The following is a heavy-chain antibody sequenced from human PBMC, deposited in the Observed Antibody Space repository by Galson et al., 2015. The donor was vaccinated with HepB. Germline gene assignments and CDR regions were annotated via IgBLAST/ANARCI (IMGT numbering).Heavy chain of an antibody. CDR2: IYYSGST. J-gene: IGHJ3*02. CDR1: GGSISSSSYY. V-gene: IGHV4-39*01. D-gene: IGHD2-2*01. CDR3: ARMHIVVVPAAIGPAFDI. Sequence: LSLTCTVSGGSISSSSYYWGWTRQPPGKGLEWIGSIYYSGSTYYNPSLKSRVTISVDTSKNQFSLKLSSVTAADTAVYYCARMHIVVVPAAIGPAFDIWGQGTMVTVSS.